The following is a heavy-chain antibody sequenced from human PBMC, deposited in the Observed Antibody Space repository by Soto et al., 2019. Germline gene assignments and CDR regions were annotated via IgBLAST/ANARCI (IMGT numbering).Heavy chain of an antibody. D-gene: IGHD3-9*01. CDR3: ARDNRVIRDYDILTGYTSYYYSYGMDV. J-gene: IGHJ6*02. CDR2: ISAYNGNT. Sequence: ASVKVSCKASGYTFTSYGISWVRQAPGQGLEWMGWISAYNGNTNYAQKLQGRVTMTTDESTSTAYMELSSLRSEDTAVYYCARDNRVIRDYDILTGYTSYYYSYGMDVWGQGTTVTVSS. V-gene: IGHV1-18*01. CDR1: GYTFTSYG.